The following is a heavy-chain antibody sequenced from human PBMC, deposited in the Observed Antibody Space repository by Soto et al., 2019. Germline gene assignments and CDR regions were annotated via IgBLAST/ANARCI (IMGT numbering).Heavy chain of an antibody. D-gene: IGHD5-18*01. CDR1: GGTFSSYA. J-gene: IGHJ6*02. CDR3: ARRRIQLRDYYGMDV. CDR2: IIPIFGTA. V-gene: IGHV1-69*13. Sequence: GASVKVSCKASGGTFSSYAISWVRQAPGQGLEWMGGIIPIFGTANYAQKFQGRVTITADESTSTAYMELSSLRSEDTAMYYCARRRIQLRDYYGMDVWGQGTTVTVSS.